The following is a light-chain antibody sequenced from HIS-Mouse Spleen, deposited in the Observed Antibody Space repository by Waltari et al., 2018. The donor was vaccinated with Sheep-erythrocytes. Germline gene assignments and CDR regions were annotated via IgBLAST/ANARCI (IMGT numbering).Light chain of an antibody. Sequence: QSALTQPRSVSGSPRQSVTISCTGHTRDVFVYNCVRLYQQHPAKAPKLMSYDVSKPPSGVPDRFSGSKSGNTASLTISELQAEDEADYYCCSYAGSYNHVFATGTKVTVL. CDR1: TRDVFVYNC. V-gene: IGLV2-11*01. CDR2: DVS. CDR3: CSYAGSYNHV. J-gene: IGLJ1*01.